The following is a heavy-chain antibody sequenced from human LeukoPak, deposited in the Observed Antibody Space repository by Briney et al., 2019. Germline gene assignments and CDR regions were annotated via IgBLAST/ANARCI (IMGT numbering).Heavy chain of an antibody. D-gene: IGHD3-22*01. V-gene: IGHV1-69*02. Sequence: SVTVSCTASGYTFTGYYMHWVRQAPGQGLEWMGRIIPILGIANYAQKFQGRVTITADKSTSTAYMELSSLRSEDTAVYYCARSKRDSSGYSFDYWGQGTLVTVSS. CDR1: GYTFTGYY. J-gene: IGHJ4*02. CDR2: IIPILGIA. CDR3: ARSKRDSSGYSFDY.